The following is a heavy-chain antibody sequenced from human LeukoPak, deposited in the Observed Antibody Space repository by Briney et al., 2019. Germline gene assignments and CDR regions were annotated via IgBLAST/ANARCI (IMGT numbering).Heavy chain of an antibody. CDR3: ARDRVLLWFGEPYGMDV. CDR1: GVTFSSHG. V-gene: IGHV3-33*07. CDR2: IWYDGSNK. D-gene: IGHD3-10*01. J-gene: IGHJ6*02. Sequence: GGSLRLSCAASGVTFSSHGMSWVRQAPGKGLEWVALIWYDGSNKYYADSVKGRFTISRDNSKNTLYLQMNSLRAEDTAVYYCARDRVLLWFGEPYGMDVWGQGTTVTVSS.